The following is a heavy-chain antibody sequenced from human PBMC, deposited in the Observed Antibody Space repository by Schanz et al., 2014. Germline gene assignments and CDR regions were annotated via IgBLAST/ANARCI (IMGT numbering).Heavy chain of an antibody. V-gene: IGHV3-66*01. CDR1: GFTFSSYA. Sequence: EVRLVESGGGVVQPGRSLRLSCAASGFTFSSYAMHWVRQAPGKGLEWVSTIYASGATYYADSVKRRFTISRDISKNTLHLQVTSLRAEDTAVYYCAKDPSHGDYDYYFDYWGQGTLVTVSS. J-gene: IGHJ4*02. CDR2: IYASGAT. CDR3: AKDPSHGDYDYYFDY. D-gene: IGHD3-22*01.